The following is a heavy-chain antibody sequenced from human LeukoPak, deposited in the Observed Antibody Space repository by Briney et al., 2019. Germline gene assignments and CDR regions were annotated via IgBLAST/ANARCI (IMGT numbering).Heavy chain of an antibody. Sequence: PSETLSLTCAVYGGSFSGYYWSWIRQPPGKGLEWIGEINHSGSTNYNPSLKSRVTISVDTSKNQFSLKLSSVTAADTAVYYCARKGPAAGEYYFDYWGQGTLVTVSS. J-gene: IGHJ4*02. CDR1: GGSFSGYY. V-gene: IGHV4-34*01. CDR2: INHSGST. CDR3: ARKGPAAGEYYFDY. D-gene: IGHD6-13*01.